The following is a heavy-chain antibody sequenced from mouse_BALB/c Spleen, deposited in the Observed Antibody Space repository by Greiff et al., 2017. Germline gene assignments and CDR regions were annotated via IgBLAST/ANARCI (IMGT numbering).Heavy chain of an antibody. V-gene: IGHV1-15*01. CDR3: TRDGGWYFDV. Sequence: VQLQQSGAELVRPGASVTLSCKASGYTFTDYEMHWVKQTPVHGLEWIGAIDPETGGTAYNQKFKGKATLTADKSSSTAYMELRSLTSEDSAVYYCTRDGGWYFDVWGAGTTVTVSS. CDR1: GYTFTDYE. CDR2: IDPETGGT. J-gene: IGHJ1*01. D-gene: IGHD2-3*01.